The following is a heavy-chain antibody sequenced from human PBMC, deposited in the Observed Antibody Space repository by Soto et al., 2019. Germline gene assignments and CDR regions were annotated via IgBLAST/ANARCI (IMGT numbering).Heavy chain of an antibody. CDR3: AASCVACGGFNYYGMDV. J-gene: IGHJ6*02. CDR2: IYYSGTT. V-gene: IGHV4-31*03. D-gene: IGHD2-21*01. CDR1: GGSISSGGYY. Sequence: QVQLQESGPGLVKPSQTLSLTCTVSGGSISSGGYYWYWIRQHQGKGLEWMGDIYYSGTTYYNPSLKSRVTISVDTSKIQFSLKLSSVTAADTAVYYCAASCVACGGFNYYGMDVWGQGTTVTVSS.